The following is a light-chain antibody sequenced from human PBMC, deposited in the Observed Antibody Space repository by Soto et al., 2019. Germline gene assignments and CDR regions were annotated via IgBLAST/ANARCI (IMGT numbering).Light chain of an antibody. CDR2: DAS. V-gene: IGKV1-5*01. CDR3: QQYSSFSRT. J-gene: IGKJ1*01. CDR1: QTISTW. Sequence: DIQMTQSPSTLSAYVGGRVAITCRASQTISTWLAWYQQKPGKAPELLIYDASTLESGVPSRFSGSGSGTEFSLTISSLQPDDFATFYCQQYSSFSRTFGQGTKVDIK.